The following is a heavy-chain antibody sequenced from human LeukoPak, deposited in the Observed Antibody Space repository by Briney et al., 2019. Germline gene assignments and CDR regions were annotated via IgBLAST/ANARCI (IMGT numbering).Heavy chain of an antibody. V-gene: IGHV4-59*01. CDR1: GGSISSDY. CDR3: ARDLEIAAAGPYYYYMDV. Sequence: SETLSLTCTVSGGSISSDYWSWVRQPPGKGLERIGYIYYSGSTNYNPSPKSRVTISVDTSKNQFSLKLSSVTAADTAVYYCARDLEIAAAGPYYYYMDVWGKGTTVTVSS. CDR2: IYYSGST. D-gene: IGHD6-13*01. J-gene: IGHJ6*03.